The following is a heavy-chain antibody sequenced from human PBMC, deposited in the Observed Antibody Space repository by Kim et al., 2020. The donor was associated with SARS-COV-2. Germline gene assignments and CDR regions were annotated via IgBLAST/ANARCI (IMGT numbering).Heavy chain of an antibody. CDR3: ARDLEGWELPRGPCDY. J-gene: IGHJ4*02. CDR2: IKQYGSEK. CDR1: GFTFSSYW. V-gene: IGHV3-7*03. Sequence: GGSLRLSCAASGFTFSSYWMSWVRQAPGKGLEWVANIKQYGSEKYYVDSVKGRFTISRDNAKNSLYLQMNSLRAEDTAVYYCARDLEGWELPRGPCDYWGQGTLVTVSS. D-gene: IGHD1-26*01.